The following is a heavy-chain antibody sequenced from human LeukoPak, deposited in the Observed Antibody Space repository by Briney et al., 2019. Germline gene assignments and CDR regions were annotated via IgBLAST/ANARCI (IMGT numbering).Heavy chain of an antibody. Sequence: GASVKVSCKASGGTFSSYAISWVRQAPGQGLEWMGRIIPIFGIANYAQKFQGRVTITADKSTSTAYMELSSLRSEDTAVYYCAREAYIHVSSPYFDYWGQGTLVTVSS. V-gene: IGHV1-69*04. CDR1: GGTFSSYA. J-gene: IGHJ4*02. CDR3: AREAYIHVSSPYFDY. D-gene: IGHD3-16*01. CDR2: IIPIFGIA.